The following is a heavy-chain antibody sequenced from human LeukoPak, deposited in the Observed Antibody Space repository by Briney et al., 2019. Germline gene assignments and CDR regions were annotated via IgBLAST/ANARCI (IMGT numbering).Heavy chain of an antibody. D-gene: IGHD3-16*01. J-gene: IGHJ6*03. CDR2: IYHSGST. V-gene: IGHV4-4*02. CDR3: ARETSQKGAHYMDV. Sequence: SETLSLTCAVSGGSISSSNWWSWVRQPPGKGLEWIGEIYHSGSTNYNPSHKSRVTISVDKSKNQFSLKLSSVTAADTAVYYCARETSQKGAHYMDVWGKGTTVTISS. CDR1: GGSISSSNW.